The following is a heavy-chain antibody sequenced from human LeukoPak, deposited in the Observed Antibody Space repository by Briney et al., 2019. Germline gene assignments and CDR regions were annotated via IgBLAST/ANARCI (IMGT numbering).Heavy chain of an antibody. CDR1: GFTFSSYA. V-gene: IGHV3-23*01. D-gene: IGHD6-19*01. CDR2: ISGSGGST. J-gene: IGHJ4*02. Sequence: GGSLRLSCAASGFTFSSYAMSWVRQAPGRGREWVSAISGSGGSTYYADSVKGRFTISRDNSKNTLYMQMNSLRAEDTAVYYCAKDRIAVAGLFDYWGQGTLVTVSS. CDR3: AKDRIAVAGLFDY.